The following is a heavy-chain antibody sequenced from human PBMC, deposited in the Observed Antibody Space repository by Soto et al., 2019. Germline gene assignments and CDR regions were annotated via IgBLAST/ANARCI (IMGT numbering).Heavy chain of an antibody. V-gene: IGHV1-18*01. CDR3: ARDVLGRGKRATPLC. J-gene: IGHJ4*02. D-gene: IGHD3-10*01. Sequence: QVQLVQSGAEVKKPGASVKVSCKASGYTFTSYGISWVRQAPGQGLEWMGWISAYNGNTNYAQKLQGSVTMTTDTSTSTAYMELRSLRSDDTAVYYCARDVLGRGKRATPLCWGQGTLVTVSS. CDR2: ISAYNGNT. CDR1: GYTFTSYG.